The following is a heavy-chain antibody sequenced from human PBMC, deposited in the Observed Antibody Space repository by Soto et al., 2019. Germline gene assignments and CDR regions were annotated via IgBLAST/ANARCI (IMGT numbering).Heavy chain of an antibody. CDR2: MNPNSGNT. CDR3: ARERTRGFAP. J-gene: IGHJ5*02. V-gene: IGHV1-8*01. CDR1: GYTFTSYD. Sequence: QVQLVQSGAEVKKPGASVKVSCKASGYTFTSYDINWVRQATGQGLEWMGWMNPNSGNTAYAQKFXXRVTRTRNTSISTAYMALSSLRSEDTTVYYCARERTRGFAPWGQGTLVTVSS.